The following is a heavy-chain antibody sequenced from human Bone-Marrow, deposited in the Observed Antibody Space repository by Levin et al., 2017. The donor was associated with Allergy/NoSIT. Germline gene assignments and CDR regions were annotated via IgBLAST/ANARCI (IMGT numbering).Heavy chain of an antibody. CDR2: ISGNGGTT. V-gene: IGHV3-23*01. Sequence: GGSLRLSCAASGFTFSSYAMSWVRQAPGKGLEWVSAISGNGGTTYYADSVKGRFTISRDSSKNTVNLQMNSLRAEDTAVYYCAKDLNAVATSPFDYWGQGNMVTVSS. CDR1: GFTFSSYA. D-gene: IGHD5-12*01. CDR3: AKDLNAVATSPFDY. J-gene: IGHJ4*02.